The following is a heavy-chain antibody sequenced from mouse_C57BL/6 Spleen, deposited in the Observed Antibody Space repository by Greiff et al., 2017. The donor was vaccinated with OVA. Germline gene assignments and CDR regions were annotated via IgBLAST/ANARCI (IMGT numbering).Heavy chain of an antibody. CDR2: ISYDGSN. CDR1: GYSITSGYY. J-gene: IGHJ3*01. V-gene: IGHV3-6*01. Sequence: EVKLMESGPGLVKPSQSLSLTCSVTGYSITSGYYWNWIRQFPGNKLEWMGYISYDGSNNYNPSLKNRISITRDTSKNQFFLKLNSVTTEDTATYYCASQDLTGGAWFAYWGQGTLVTVSA. D-gene: IGHD4-1*01. CDR3: ASQDLTGGAWFAY.